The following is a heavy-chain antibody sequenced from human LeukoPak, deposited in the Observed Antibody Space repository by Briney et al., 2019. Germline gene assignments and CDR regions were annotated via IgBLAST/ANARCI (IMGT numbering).Heavy chain of an antibody. D-gene: IGHD5-24*01. Sequence: PSETLSLTCSVSGDSISSSSYYWGWIRQPPGKGLEWIGIIYYSGSTYYNPSLKSRATISVDTSKNQFSLKLSSVTAADTAVYFCARRRAASDEAFDIWGQGTMVTVSS. CDR3: ARRRAASDEAFDI. J-gene: IGHJ3*02. V-gene: IGHV4-39*01. CDR1: GDSISSSSYY. CDR2: IYYSGST.